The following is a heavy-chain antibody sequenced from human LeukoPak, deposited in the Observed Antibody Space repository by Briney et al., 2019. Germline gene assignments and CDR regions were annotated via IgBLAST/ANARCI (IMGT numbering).Heavy chain of an antibody. J-gene: IGHJ4*02. V-gene: IGHV3-66*02. Sequence: GGSLRLSCSASGFTVSSHYMSWVRQAPGKGLEWVSVIYSGSSTYYADSVKGRFTISRDNSKNTLYLQMNSLRTEDTAVYYCAKTHDYWGQGTLVTVSS. CDR3: AKTHDY. CDR1: GFTVSSHY. CDR2: IYSGSST.